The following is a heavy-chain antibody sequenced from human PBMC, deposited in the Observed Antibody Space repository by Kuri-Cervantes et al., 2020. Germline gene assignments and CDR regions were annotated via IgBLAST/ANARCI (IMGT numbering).Heavy chain of an antibody. Sequence: GGSLRLSCAASGFTFSSYAMHWVRQAPGKGLEWVAVISYDGGNKYYLDSVKGRFTISRDNSKNTLYLQMNSLRAEDTAVYYCAKLLGIQLWSGLSYWGQGTLVTVSS. J-gene: IGHJ4*02. CDR2: ISYDGGNK. CDR3: AKLLGIQLWSGLSY. V-gene: IGHV3-30*01. D-gene: IGHD5-18*01. CDR1: GFTFSSYA.